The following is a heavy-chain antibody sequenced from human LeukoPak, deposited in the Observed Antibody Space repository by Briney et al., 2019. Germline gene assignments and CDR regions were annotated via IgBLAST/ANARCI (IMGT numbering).Heavy chain of an antibody. Sequence: GGSLRLACAGSGFTFRSYPMSWLRHVPGKGLEGVTAVSPNGETKFYADSVKGRFIISRDNAKKSLYLQMNSLRAEDTAVYYCARSPSRSYSYWFDPWGQGTLVTVSS. CDR1: GFTFRSYP. CDR2: VSPNGETK. J-gene: IGHJ5*02. V-gene: IGHV3-21*01. CDR3: ARSPSRSYSYWFDP. D-gene: IGHD3-22*01.